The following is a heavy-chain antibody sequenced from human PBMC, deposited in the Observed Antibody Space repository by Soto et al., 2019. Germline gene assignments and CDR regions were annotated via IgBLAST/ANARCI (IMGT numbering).Heavy chain of an antibody. J-gene: IGHJ5*02. CDR2: IYYSGST. CDR3: AREGWGYCSSTSCYAWFDP. Sequence: SETLSLTCTVSGGSISSGGYYWSWIRQHPGKGLEWIGYIYYSGSTYYNPSLKSRVTISVDTSKNQFSLKLSSVTAADTAVYYCAREGWGYCSSTSCYAWFDPWGLGTLVTVSS. V-gene: IGHV4-31*03. CDR1: GGSISSGGYY. D-gene: IGHD2-2*01.